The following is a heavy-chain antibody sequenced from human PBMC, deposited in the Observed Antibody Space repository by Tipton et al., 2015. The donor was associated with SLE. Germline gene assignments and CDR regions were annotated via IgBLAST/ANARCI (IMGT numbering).Heavy chain of an antibody. CDR2: INADGSST. J-gene: IGHJ4*02. CDR3: ARGDFDFWSAFGGNYFDY. CDR1: GFTFSSYW. Sequence: SLRLSCAASGFTFSSYWMHWVRQAPGKGLVWVSHINADGSSTSYADPVKGRFTISRDNSKNTLYLQMNSLRAEDTAVYYCARGDFDFWSAFGGNYFDYWGQGTLVTVSS. V-gene: IGHV3-74*01. D-gene: IGHD3-3*01.